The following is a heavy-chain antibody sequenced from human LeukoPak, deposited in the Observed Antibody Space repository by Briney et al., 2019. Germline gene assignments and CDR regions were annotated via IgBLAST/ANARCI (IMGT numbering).Heavy chain of an antibody. CDR1: GFTVSSNY. CDR3: ARDSRYYDTSDYYYPGWFDP. CDR2: IGGSDDST. D-gene: IGHD3-22*01. J-gene: IGHJ5*02. Sequence: GGSLRLSCAASGFTVSSNYMSWVRQAPGKGLEWVSTIGGSDDSTYYADSVKGRFTISRDNVDNTVYLHMSSLRAEDTAVYFCARDSRYYDTSDYYYPGWFDPWGQGTLVTVSS. V-gene: IGHV3-23*01.